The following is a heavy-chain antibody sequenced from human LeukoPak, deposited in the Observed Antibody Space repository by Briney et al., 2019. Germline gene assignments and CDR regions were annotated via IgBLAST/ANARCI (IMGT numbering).Heavy chain of an antibody. V-gene: IGHV4-59*08. D-gene: IGHD3-16*02. Sequence: SETLCLTCTVSGGSISGYHSSWIWQPPRKGLWWIGYVYVSGDANYSPSPTSRVTVSLEMSRNTFSLEMNWVTAADTAMFYCARLYRPGGRTGDVFDIWGQGAMVTVSS. J-gene: IGHJ3*02. CDR2: VYVSGDA. CDR1: GGSISGYH. CDR3: ARLYRPGGRTGDVFDI.